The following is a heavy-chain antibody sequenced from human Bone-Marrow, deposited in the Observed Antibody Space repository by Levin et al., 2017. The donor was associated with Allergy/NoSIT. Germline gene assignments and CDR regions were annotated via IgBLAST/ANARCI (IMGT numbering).Heavy chain of an antibody. V-gene: IGHV3-15*01. Sequence: KPGGSLRLSCVVSGFTFSSAWMNWVRQAPGKGLEWVARIKSNTNGGTTDYAAPVKGRFTISRDDPSNTVFLDMTNLKTDDTAIYYCATGRRTVATLRRTNPGKSWMFALDDWGQGTPVAASS. CDR2: IKSNTNGGTT. D-gene: IGHD5-12*01. CDR1: GFTFSSAW. CDR3: ATGRRTVATLRRTNPGKSWMFALDD. J-gene: IGHJ4*02.